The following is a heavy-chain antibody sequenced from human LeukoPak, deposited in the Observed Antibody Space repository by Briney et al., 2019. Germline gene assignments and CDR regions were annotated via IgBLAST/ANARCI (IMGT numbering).Heavy chain of an antibody. J-gene: IGHJ4*02. CDR1: GYTFTGYY. Sequence: GASVKVSCKASGYTFTGYYMHWVRQAPGQGLEWMGRINPNSGGTNYAQKFQGRVTVTRDTSISTAYMELSRLRSDDTAVYYCARVRVRYSSGWFDYWGQGTLVTVSS. CDR3: ARVRVRYSSGWFDY. CDR2: INPNSGGT. D-gene: IGHD6-19*01. V-gene: IGHV1-2*06.